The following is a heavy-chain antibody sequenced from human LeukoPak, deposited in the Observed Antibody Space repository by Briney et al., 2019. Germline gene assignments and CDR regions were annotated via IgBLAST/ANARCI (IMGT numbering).Heavy chain of an antibody. CDR1: GGSISSSSYY. J-gene: IGHJ4*02. V-gene: IGHV4-39*07. CDR3: ARGLNDSWTGENY. CDR2: IYYSGST. Sequence: SETLSLTCTVSGGSISSSSYYWGWIRQPPGKGLEWIGSIYYSGSTYYNPSLRSRVTISVDTSKNQFSLKVRYVTAADTAVYYCARGLNDSWTGENYWGQGTLVTVSS. D-gene: IGHD3-3*01.